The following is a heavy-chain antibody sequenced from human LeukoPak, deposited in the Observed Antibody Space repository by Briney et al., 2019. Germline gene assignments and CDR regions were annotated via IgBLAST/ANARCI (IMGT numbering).Heavy chain of an antibody. CDR2: IYSSGST. D-gene: IGHD4-17*01. Sequence: SETLSLTCTVSGGSISDYYWSWIRQPAGKGLEWIGRIYSSGSTNYDPSLKSRVTMSVDTSKNQFSLKLSSVTAADTAVYYCARAERPDYGDYNWFDPWGQGTLVTVSS. CDR1: GGSISDYY. V-gene: IGHV4-4*07. CDR3: ARAERPDYGDYNWFDP. J-gene: IGHJ5*02.